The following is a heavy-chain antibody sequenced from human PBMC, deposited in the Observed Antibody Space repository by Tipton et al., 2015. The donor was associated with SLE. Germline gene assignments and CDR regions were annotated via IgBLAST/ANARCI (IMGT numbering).Heavy chain of an antibody. CDR2: IHTSGST. D-gene: IGHD6-13*01. CDR3: AREWGWQLYNTFDT. Sequence: TLSLTCTVSGHSITNYYWSWIRHSAGKGLECIGRIHTSGSTNYNPSLKSRVTMSVDTSKNQVSLKLSSVTAADTALYYCAREWGWQLYNTFDTWGQGTMVTVSS. CDR1: GHSITNYY. V-gene: IGHV4-4*07. J-gene: IGHJ3*02.